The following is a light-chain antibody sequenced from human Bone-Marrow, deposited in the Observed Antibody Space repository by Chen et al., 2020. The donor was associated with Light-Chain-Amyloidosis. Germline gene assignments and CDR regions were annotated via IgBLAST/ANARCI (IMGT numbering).Light chain of an antibody. CDR3: AAWDDSLSGHVV. CDR1: DIGSKS. CDR2: DDT. J-gene: IGLJ2*01. Sequence: SYVLTQAPSVSAAPGQTATIFCGGNDIGSKSLHWYQQRPGQAPVLIVYDDTDRPSGIPARFSGSKSGTSASLAISGLRSEDEAEYYCAAWDDSLSGHVVFGGGTKLTVL. V-gene: IGLV3-21*02.